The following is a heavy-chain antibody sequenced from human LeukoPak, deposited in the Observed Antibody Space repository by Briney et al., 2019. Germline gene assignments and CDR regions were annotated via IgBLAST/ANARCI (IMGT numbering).Heavy chain of an antibody. CDR1: VGTFSSYA. V-gene: IGHV1-69*04. D-gene: IGHD5-24*01. Sequence: GASVKVSCKASVGTFSSYAISWVRQAPGPGLEWMGRIIPILCIANYAQKFPGRVTMTRNTSISTVYMELSSLRSEDTAVYSCERGMRRWLQSSFHYWGQGTLVTVSS. J-gene: IGHJ4*02. CDR2: IIPILCIA. CDR3: ERGMRRWLQSSFHY.